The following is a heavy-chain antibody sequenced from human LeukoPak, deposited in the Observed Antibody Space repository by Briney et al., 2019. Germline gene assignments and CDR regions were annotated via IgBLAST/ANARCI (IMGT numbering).Heavy chain of an antibody. V-gene: IGHV4-34*01. CDR2: INHSGST. J-gene: IGHJ6*02. Sequence: SETLSLTCAVYGGSFSGYYWSWIRQPPGKGLEWIGEINHSGSTNYNPSLKSRVTISIDTSKSQFSLKLTSVTAADTAMYYCARAGGGCSRTSCPIPYYGLDVWGQGTTVTVSS. D-gene: IGHD2-2*01. CDR3: ARAGGGCSRTSCPIPYYGLDV. CDR1: GGSFSGYY.